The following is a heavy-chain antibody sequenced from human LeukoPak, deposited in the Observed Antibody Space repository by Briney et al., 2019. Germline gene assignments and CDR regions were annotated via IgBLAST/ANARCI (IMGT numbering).Heavy chain of an antibody. CDR2: ISAYNGNT. Sequence: ASVKVSCKASGYTFTSYDINWVRQAPGQGLEWMGWISAYNGNTNYAQKLQGRVTMTTDTSTSTAYMELRSLRSDDTAVYYCARDLGYCSGGSCYRGDAFDIWGQGTMVTVSS. V-gene: IGHV1-18*01. J-gene: IGHJ3*02. CDR1: GYTFTSYD. CDR3: ARDLGYCSGGSCYRGDAFDI. D-gene: IGHD2-15*01.